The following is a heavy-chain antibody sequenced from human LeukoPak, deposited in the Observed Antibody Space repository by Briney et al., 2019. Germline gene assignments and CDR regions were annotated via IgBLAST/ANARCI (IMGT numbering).Heavy chain of an antibody. CDR1: GFTFSSYW. J-gene: IGHJ5*02. V-gene: IGHV1-46*01. CDR3: ARDNSVGDIAWWFDP. D-gene: IGHD3-10*01. Sequence: GGSLRLSCAASGFTFSSYWMHWVRQAPGKGLVWVGLINPTGTTTLYAQKFQGRVTLTRDMSTSTDYMELRSLKSEDTAVYYCARDNSVGDIAWWFDPWGQGTLVTVSS. CDR2: INPTGTTT.